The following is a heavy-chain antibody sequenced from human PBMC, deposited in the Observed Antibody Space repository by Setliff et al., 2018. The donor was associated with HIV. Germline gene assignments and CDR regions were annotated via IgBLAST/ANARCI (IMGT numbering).Heavy chain of an antibody. Sequence: KVSCKASGDTFRYTINWVRQAPGQGLEWMGGIIPLFGTPNYAQKFQGRVTFTTDESTSTVYMELSSLRSDDTAVYYCARDRSVAVLYNSFDPWGQGTLVTVSS. D-gene: IGHD6-19*01. CDR3: ARDRSVAVLYNSFDP. CDR1: GDTFRYT. CDR2: IIPLFGTP. J-gene: IGHJ5*02. V-gene: IGHV1-69*05.